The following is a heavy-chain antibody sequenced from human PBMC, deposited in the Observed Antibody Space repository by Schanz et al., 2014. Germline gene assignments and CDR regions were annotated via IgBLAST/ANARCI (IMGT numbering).Heavy chain of an antibody. CDR2: IRYDGNDN. CDR3: AKEDRNHNSDYVY. Sequence: QVQLVESGGGVVQPGGSLRLSCAASGFTFRTYGMHWVRQAPGKGLEWVAFIRYDGNDNYYADSVRGRFTISRDNSKNTLYLQMNSLIAEDTAVYYCAKEDRNHNSDYVYWGQGTLVTVSS. D-gene: IGHD3-22*01. J-gene: IGHJ4*02. CDR1: GFTFRTYG. V-gene: IGHV3-30*02.